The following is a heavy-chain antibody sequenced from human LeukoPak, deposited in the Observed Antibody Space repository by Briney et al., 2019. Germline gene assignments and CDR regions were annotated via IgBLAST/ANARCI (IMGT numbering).Heavy chain of an antibody. D-gene: IGHD6-6*01. CDR1: GFTFSNFW. CDR3: AKSSSGAYDI. V-gene: IGHV3-7*03. J-gene: IGHJ3*02. Sequence: QPGGSLRLSCTASGFTFSNFWMGWVRQAPGKGLEWVANIKQDETEKFYLGXVKGRFTISRDNAKNSLYLQMNSLRVEDTALYYCAKSSSGAYDIWGQGTMVTVSS. CDR2: IKQDETEK.